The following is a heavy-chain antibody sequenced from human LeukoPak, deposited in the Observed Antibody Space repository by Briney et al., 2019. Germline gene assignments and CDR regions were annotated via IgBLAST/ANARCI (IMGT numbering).Heavy chain of an antibody. CDR1: GGSISSYY. Sequence: SETLSLTCTVSGGSISSYYRSWIRQPPGKGLEWIGYIYYSGSTNYNPSLKSRVTISVDTSKNQFSLKLSSVTAADTAVYYCARAGPRDGYSYPPFDYWGQGTLVTVSS. CDR3: ARAGPRDGYSYPPFDY. V-gene: IGHV4-59*01. CDR2: IYYSGST. D-gene: IGHD5-24*01. J-gene: IGHJ4*02.